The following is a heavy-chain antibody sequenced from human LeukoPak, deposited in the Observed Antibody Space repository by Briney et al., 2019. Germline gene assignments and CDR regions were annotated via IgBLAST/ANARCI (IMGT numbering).Heavy chain of an antibody. CDR3: ARDSTPTYYSGTYYFEY. Sequence: ASVKVSCKASGYTFASYYMHWVRQAPGQGLEWMVIINPSGGSTTYAQKFQGRVTMTRDTSTSTVYMELSSLRSEDTALYYCARDSTPTYYSGTYYFEYWGQGTLVTVSS. V-gene: IGHV1-46*01. D-gene: IGHD1-26*01. J-gene: IGHJ4*02. CDR2: INPSGGST. CDR1: GYTFASYY.